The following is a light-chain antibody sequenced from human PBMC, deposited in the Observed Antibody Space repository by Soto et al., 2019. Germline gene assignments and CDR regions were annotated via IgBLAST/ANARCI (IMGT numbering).Light chain of an antibody. Sequence: QSALTQPASVSGSPGQSIIISCTGTSSHVGGYNYVSWYQQHPGKAPKLMIYEVSNRPSGVSNRFSGSKSGNTASLTISGLQAEDEADYYCSSYTSSSTLGVFGTGTKLTVL. V-gene: IGLV2-14*01. CDR1: SSHVGGYNY. CDR2: EVS. J-gene: IGLJ1*01. CDR3: SSYTSSSTLGV.